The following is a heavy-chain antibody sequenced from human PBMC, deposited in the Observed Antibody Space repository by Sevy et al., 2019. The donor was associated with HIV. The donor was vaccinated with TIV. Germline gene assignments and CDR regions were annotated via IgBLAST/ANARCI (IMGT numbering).Heavy chain of an antibody. J-gene: IGHJ4*02. CDR1: GLRFTNYW. V-gene: IGHV5-51*01. CDR3: ARQSRDSSGYTDY. Sequence: GEALKISCKGSGLRFTNYWIGWVRQMPGRGLEWVGIIYPGDSDTRYSPSFQGQVTISADKSISTAYLQWSSLKASDTAMYYCARQSRDSSGYTDYWGQGTLVTVSS. D-gene: IGHD6-19*01. CDR2: IYPGDSDT.